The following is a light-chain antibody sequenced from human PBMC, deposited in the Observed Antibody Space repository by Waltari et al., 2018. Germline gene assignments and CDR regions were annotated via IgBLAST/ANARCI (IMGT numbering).Light chain of an antibody. Sequence: EILLTRSPGTLSLSPGERATLSCRASQSVSRTLAWYQQKPGQAPKLLIYGASIRATGIPDRFTGSGSGTDFSLTISSLEPEDFAIYFCQHYVRLPATFGQGTKVEIK. J-gene: IGKJ1*01. CDR2: GAS. CDR1: QSVSRT. CDR3: QHYVRLPAT. V-gene: IGKV3-20*01.